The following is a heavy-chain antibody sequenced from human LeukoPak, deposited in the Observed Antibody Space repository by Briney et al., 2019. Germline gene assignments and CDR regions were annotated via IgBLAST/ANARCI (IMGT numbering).Heavy chain of an antibody. D-gene: IGHD6-19*01. CDR1: GFTFSSYG. Sequence: GGSLRLSCAASGFTFSSYGIHWVRQAPGKGLEWVAVIWYDGSDKYYADSVKGRFTISRDNSKNTLYLQMNSLGAEDTAVYYCARDSSGLDSWGQGTLVTVSS. CDR2: IWYDGSDK. V-gene: IGHV3-33*01. CDR3: ARDSSGLDS. J-gene: IGHJ5*01.